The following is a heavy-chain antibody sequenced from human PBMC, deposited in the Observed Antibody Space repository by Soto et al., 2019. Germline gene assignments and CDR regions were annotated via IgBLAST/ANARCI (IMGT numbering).Heavy chain of an antibody. Sequence: SLRLSCAASGFTFSSYAMHWVRQAPGKGLEWVAVISYDGSNKYYADSVKGRFTISRDNSKNTLYLQMNSLRAEDTAVYYCARSKGYYQYYFAYWGQGTLVTVSS. CDR3: ARSKGYYQYYFAY. D-gene: IGHD3-22*01. V-gene: IGHV3-30-3*01. CDR2: ISYDGSNK. CDR1: GFTFSSYA. J-gene: IGHJ4*02.